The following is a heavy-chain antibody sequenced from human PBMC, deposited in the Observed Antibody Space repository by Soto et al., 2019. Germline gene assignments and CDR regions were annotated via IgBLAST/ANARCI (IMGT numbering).Heavy chain of an antibody. CDR1: GLTFSSYS. CDR3: AGHASGYDSLHPFDP. J-gene: IGHJ5*02. V-gene: IGHV3-48*02. Sequence: GGSLRLSCAASGLTFSSYSMNWVRQAPGKGLELVSYISSSSSTIYYADSVKGRFTISRDNAKNSLYLQMNSLRDEDTAVYYCAGHASGYDSLHPFDPWGQGTLVTVSS. CDR2: ISSSSSTI. D-gene: IGHD5-12*01.